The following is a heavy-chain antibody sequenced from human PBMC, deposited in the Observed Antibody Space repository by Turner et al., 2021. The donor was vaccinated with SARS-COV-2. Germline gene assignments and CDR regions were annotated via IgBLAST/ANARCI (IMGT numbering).Heavy chain of an antibody. CDR3: ARRGDY. J-gene: IGHJ4*02. CDR1: GGSISSYY. V-gene: IGHV4-59*01. CDR2: IYYSGST. Sequence: QVQLQESGPGLVKPSETLSLTCTVSGGSISSYYWSWIRQPPGKGLEWIGYIYYSGSTNYNYSLKSRVTISVDTSKNQFSLKLSSVTAADTAVYYCARRGDYWGQGMLVTVSS. D-gene: IGHD3-10*01.